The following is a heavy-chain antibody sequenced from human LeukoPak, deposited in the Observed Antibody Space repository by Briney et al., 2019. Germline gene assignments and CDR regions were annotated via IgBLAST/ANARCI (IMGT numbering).Heavy chain of an antibody. V-gene: IGHV3-66*02. Sequence: GGSLRHSCAASGFTVSSSYMNWVRQAPGKGLEWVSVIYSGGSTYYTDSVKGRFTISRDNSKNTLYLQMNSLRTEDTAVYYCVRNAFDTWGQGTRVIVSS. CDR3: VRNAFDT. CDR2: IYSGGST. CDR1: GFTVSSSY. J-gene: IGHJ3*02.